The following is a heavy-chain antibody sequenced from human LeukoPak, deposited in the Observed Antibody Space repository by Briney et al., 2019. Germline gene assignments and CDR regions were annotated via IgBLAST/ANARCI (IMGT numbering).Heavy chain of an antibody. CDR2: ISYDGSNK. CDR1: GFTFSSYA. D-gene: IGHD5-18*01. Sequence: PGGSLRLSCAASGFTFSSYAMHWVRQAPGKGLEWVAVISYDGSNKYYADSVKGRFTISRDNSKNTLYLQMNSLRAEDTAVYYCARDGYGLDYWGQGTLVTASS. CDR3: ARDGYGLDY. J-gene: IGHJ4*02. V-gene: IGHV3-30-3*01.